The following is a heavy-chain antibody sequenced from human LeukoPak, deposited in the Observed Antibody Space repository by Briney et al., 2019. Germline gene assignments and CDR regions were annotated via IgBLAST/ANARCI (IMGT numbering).Heavy chain of an antibody. CDR3: ATRSVDYFDY. CDR2: ISSSSSYI. V-gene: IGHV3-21*01. J-gene: IGHJ4*02. Sequence: GGSLRLSCAASGFTFSSYSMNWIRQAPGKGLEWVSSISSSSSYIYYADSVKGRFTISRDNAKNSLYLQMNNLRAEDTAVYYCATRSVDYFDYWGQGTLVTVSS. D-gene: IGHD2-21*01. CDR1: GFTFSSYS.